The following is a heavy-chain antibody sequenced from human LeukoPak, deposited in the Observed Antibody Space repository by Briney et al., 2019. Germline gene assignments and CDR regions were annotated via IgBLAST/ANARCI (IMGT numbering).Heavy chain of an antibody. V-gene: IGHV3-30*03. CDR3: ARDLGQQLVYYGMDV. Sequence: PGRSLRLSCAASGFTFSSYGMHWVRQAPGKGLEWVAVISYDGSNKYYADSVKGRFTISRDNAKNSLYLQMNSLRAEDTAVYYCARDLGQQLVYYGMDVWGQGTMVTVSS. J-gene: IGHJ6*02. CDR1: GFTFSSYG. CDR2: ISYDGSNK. D-gene: IGHD6-13*01.